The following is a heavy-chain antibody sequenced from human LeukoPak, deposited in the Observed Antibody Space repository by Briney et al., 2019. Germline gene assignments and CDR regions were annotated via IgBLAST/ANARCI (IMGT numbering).Heavy chain of an antibody. CDR2: INPSGGST. CDR3: ARAYGGTLKRFDY. V-gene: IGHV1-46*01. Sequence: GASVTLSCKASGYTFTSYYMHWVRQAPGQGLEWMGIINPSGGSTSYAQKFQGRVTMTRDTSTSTVYMELSSLRSEDTAVYYCARAYGGTLKRFDYWGQGTLVTVSS. J-gene: IGHJ4*02. D-gene: IGHD4-23*01. CDR1: GYTFTSYY.